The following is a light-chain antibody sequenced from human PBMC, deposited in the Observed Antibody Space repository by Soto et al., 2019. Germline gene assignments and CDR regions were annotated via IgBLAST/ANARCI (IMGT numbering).Light chain of an antibody. V-gene: IGKV3-11*01. CDR3: QHRSTWPRT. J-gene: IGKJ4*01. CDR2: DAS. Sequence: EIVLTQSPGTLSLSPGERATLSCRASQSVTSSLVWYQQKPGQAPRLLIYDASDRATGIPARFSGSGSGTDFTLTISSLEPEDSAVYYCQHRSTWPRTFGGGPRWRS. CDR1: QSVTSS.